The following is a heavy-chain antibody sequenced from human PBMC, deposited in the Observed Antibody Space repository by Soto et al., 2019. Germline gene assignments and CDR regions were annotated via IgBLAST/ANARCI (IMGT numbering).Heavy chain of an antibody. CDR1: GGSISSGGYY. J-gene: IGHJ6*03. CDR2: IYYSGST. CDR3: ARGGYCSSNSCYRANYYYYMDV. D-gene: IGHD2-2*01. V-gene: IGHV4-31*03. Sequence: TLSLTCTVSGGSISSGGYYWSWIRQHPGKGLEWIGYIYYSGSTYYNPSLKSRVTISVDTSKNQFSLKLSSVTAADTAVYYCARGGYCSSNSCYRANYYYYMDVWGKGTTVTVSS.